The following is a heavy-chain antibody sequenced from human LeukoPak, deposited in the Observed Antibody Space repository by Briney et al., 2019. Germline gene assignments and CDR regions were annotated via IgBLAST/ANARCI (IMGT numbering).Heavy chain of an antibody. CDR3: ARDLFGESIDY. CDR2: IYYSGST. D-gene: IGHD3-10*02. Sequence: SETLSLTCTVSGGSISSYYWSWIRQPPGKGLEWIGYIYYSGSTNYNPSLKSRVTMSVDTSKKQFSLKLSSVTAADTAVYYCARDLFGESIDYWGQGTLVTVSS. J-gene: IGHJ4*02. CDR1: GGSISSYY. V-gene: IGHV4-59*12.